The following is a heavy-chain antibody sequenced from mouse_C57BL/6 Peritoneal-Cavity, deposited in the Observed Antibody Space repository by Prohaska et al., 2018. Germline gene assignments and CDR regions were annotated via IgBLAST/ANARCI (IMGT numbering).Heavy chain of an antibody. CDR2: INPNNGGT. CDR3: ARGGYDDYYAMDY. V-gene: IGHV1-26*01. J-gene: IGHJ4*01. D-gene: IGHD2-2*01. Sequence: HGKSLEWIGDINPNNGGTSYNQKFKGKATLTVDKSSSTAYMELRSLTSEDSAVYYCARGGYDDYYAMDYWGQGTSVTVSS.